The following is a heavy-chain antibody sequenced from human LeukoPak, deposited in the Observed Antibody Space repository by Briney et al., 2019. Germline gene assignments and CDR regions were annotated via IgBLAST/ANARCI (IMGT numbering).Heavy chain of an antibody. V-gene: IGHV4-59*01. CDR2: IYYTGST. J-gene: IGHJ1*01. Sequence: PSETLSLTCTVSGGSISSYYWSWIRQPPGKGLEWIGYIYYTGSTNYNPSLKSRVTISVDTSKNQFSLKLSSVTAADTAVYYCARDGISGSYYAEYFQLWGQGTLVTVSS. CDR3: ARDGISGSYYAEYFQL. CDR1: GGSISSYY. D-gene: IGHD1-26*01.